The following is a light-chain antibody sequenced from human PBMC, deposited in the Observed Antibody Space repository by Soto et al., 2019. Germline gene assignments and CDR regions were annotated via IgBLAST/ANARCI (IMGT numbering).Light chain of an antibody. Sequence: EIVLTQSPGTLSLSPGDRATLSCRASQSVTSSFLAWYQQKPGQAPRLLIYSASHRATGIPDRFSGSESGTDFTLTISRLEPEDFAVYYCQQYGDSRWTFGQGTKVDIK. CDR1: QSVTSSF. CDR3: QQYGDSRWT. J-gene: IGKJ1*01. CDR2: SAS. V-gene: IGKV3-20*01.